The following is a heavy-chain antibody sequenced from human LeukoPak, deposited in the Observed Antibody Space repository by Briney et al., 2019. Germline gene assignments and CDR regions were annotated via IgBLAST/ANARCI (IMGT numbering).Heavy chain of an antibody. J-gene: IGHJ6*03. V-gene: IGHV4-38-2*02. CDR2: IYYSGST. D-gene: IGHD1-26*01. CDR1: GYSISSGYY. Sequence: SETLSLTCTVSGYSISSGYYWGWIRQPPGKGLEWIGSIYYSGSTYYNPSLKSRVTISVDTSKNQFSLKLSSVTAADTAVYYCARRVGATGYMDVWGKGTTVTVSS. CDR3: ARRVGATGYMDV.